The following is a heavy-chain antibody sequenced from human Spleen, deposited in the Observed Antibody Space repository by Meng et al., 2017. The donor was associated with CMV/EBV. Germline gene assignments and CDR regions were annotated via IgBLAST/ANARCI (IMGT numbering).Heavy chain of an antibody. CDR2: MSHDGIDK. V-gene: IGHV3-30*04. CDR3: VRDRYSSSSGYLDS. J-gene: IGHJ4*02. Sequence: GESLKISCLASGITFRSFAVHWVRQAPGKGPEWVASMSHDGIDKNYADSVKGRLTISRDNSKNTLYLQMNSLRTGDTAVYYCVRDRYSSSSGYLDSWGQGTLVTVSS. D-gene: IGHD6-6*01. CDR1: GITFRSFA.